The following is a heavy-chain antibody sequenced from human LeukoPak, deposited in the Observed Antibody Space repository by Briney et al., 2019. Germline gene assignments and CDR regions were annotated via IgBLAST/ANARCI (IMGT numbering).Heavy chain of an antibody. Sequence: ASVKVSCKASGYTFTGYYMHWVRQAPGQGLEWMGWINPNSGGTNYAQKFQGRVTMTRDTSISTAYMELSRLRSDDTAVYYRARCSGWEPVFDYWGQGTLVTVSS. V-gene: IGHV1-2*02. D-gene: IGHD6-19*01. J-gene: IGHJ4*02. CDR2: INPNSGGT. CDR1: GYTFTGYY. CDR3: ARCSGWEPVFDY.